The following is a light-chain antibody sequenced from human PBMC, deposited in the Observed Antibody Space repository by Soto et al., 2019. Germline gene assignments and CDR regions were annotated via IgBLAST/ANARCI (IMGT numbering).Light chain of an antibody. V-gene: IGKV3-20*01. J-gene: IGKJ2*01. CDR2: GAS. CDR1: QSVSSSY. Sequence: EIVLTQSPGTLSLSPGERATLSCRASQSVSSSYLAWYQQKPGQAPRLLMYGASSRAPGIPDRFSGGGSATDFTLTISRLEPEEFAVYYCQQYGSSPYTFGQGTKLEIK. CDR3: QQYGSSPYT.